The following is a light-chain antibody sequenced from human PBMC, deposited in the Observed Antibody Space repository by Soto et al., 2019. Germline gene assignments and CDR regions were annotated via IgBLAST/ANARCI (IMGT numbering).Light chain of an antibody. Sequence: QSVLTQPASVSGSPGQSITISCTGTSSDVGGYNFVSWYQQYPGKAPKLMIYDVSNRPSGVSNRFSGSKSGNTASLTISGLQAEDEDDYYCSSYSSSSTPEVFGTGTKVTVL. V-gene: IGLV2-14*01. CDR3: SSYSSSSTPEV. J-gene: IGLJ1*01. CDR2: DVS. CDR1: SSDVGGYNF.